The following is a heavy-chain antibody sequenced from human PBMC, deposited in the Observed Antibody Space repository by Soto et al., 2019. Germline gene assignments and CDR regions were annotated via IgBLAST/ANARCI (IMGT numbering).Heavy chain of an antibody. CDR2: INPNSGGT. CDR1: GYTFTGYY. V-gene: IGHV1-2*04. CDR3: ARNYGDLPDAFDI. J-gene: IGHJ3*02. D-gene: IGHD4-17*01. Sequence: ASVKVSCKASGYTFTGYYMHWVRQAPGQGLEWMGWINPNSGGTNYAQKFQGWVTMTRDTSISPAYMELSRLRSDDTAVYYCARNYGDLPDAFDIWGQGTMVTVSS.